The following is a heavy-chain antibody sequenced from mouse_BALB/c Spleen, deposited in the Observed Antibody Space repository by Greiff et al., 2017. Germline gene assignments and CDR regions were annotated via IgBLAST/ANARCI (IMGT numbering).Heavy chain of an antibody. Sequence: EVMLVESGGDLVKPGGSLKLSCAASGFTFSSYGMSWVRQTPDKRLEWVATISSGGSYTYYPDSVKGRFTISRDNAKNTLYLQMCSLKSEDTAMYYSARHVGLRQNFYALGYWGEGTSVTVSS. D-gene: IGHD2-4*01. J-gene: IGHJ4*01. CDR1: GFTFSSYG. V-gene: IGHV5-6*02. CDR3: ARHVGLRQNFYALGY. CDR2: ISSGGSYT.